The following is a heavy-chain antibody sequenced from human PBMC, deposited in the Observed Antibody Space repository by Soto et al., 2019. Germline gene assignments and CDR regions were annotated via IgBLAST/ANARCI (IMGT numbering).Heavy chain of an antibody. CDR2: IYYSGST. D-gene: IGHD2-2*01. J-gene: IGHJ4*02. Sequence: SETLSLTCTVSGGSISSSSYYWGWIRQPPGKGLEWIGSIYYSGSTYYNPSLKSRVTISVDTSKNQFSRKLSSVTAADTAVYYGASRSCTRCYYDYWGQGTLVTVSS. CDR1: GGSISSSSYY. CDR3: ASRSCTRCYYDY. V-gene: IGHV4-39*01.